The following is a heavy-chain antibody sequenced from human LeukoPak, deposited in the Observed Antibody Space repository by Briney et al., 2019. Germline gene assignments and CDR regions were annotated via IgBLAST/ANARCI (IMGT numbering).Heavy chain of an antibody. J-gene: IGHJ4*02. D-gene: IGHD3-10*01. CDR3: ARDHIGLIPDY. CDR2: IHITEST. CDR1: GGSIINYY. V-gene: IGHV4-4*07. Sequence: PSETLSLTCTVSGGSIINYYWSWVRQSPGRGLEWIGRIHITESTNCNPSLKSRVTLSQDTSKSQISLRLRSVTAADTAVYYCARDHIGLIPDYWGQGILVSVSS.